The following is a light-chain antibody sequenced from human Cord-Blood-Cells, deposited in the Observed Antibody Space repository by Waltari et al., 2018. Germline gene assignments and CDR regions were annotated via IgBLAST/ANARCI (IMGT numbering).Light chain of an antibody. CDR2: YKSDSDK. CDR3: MIWHSSAWV. Sequence: QAVLTQPASLSPSPGASASPPCTLRTGINVGTYRISWYTQNPGSPPQYLLRYKSDSDKQQGSGVPSRFSGSKDASANAGILLISGLQSEDEADYYCMIWHSSAWVFGGGTKLTVL. CDR1: TGINVGTYR. J-gene: IGLJ3*02. V-gene: IGLV5-45*01.